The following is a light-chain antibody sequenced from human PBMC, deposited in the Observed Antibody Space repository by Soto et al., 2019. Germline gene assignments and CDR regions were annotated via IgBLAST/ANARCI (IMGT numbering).Light chain of an antibody. Sequence: QSVLTQSPSASASLGASVKLTCTLSSGHSSYAIAWHQQQPEKGPRYLMKLNSDGRHFKGDGIPDRFSGSSSGAERYLTISSLQSEDEADYYCQTWGTGIQVFGGGTKVTVL. CDR2: LNSDGRH. CDR1: SGHSSYA. CDR3: QTWGTGIQV. J-gene: IGLJ3*02. V-gene: IGLV4-69*01.